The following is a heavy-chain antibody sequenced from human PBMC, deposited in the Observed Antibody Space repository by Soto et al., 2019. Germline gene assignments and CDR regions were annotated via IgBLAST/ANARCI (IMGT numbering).Heavy chain of an antibody. Sequence: SETLSLTCAVFGGSFSGYYWSWIRQPPGKGLEWIGEINHSGSTNYNPSLKSRVTISVDTSKNQFSLKLSSVTVADTAVYYCARVSGIYYYGMDVWGQGTTVNVS. J-gene: IGHJ6*02. CDR2: INHSGST. CDR1: GGSFSGYY. D-gene: IGHD3-10*01. V-gene: IGHV4-34*01. CDR3: ARVSGIYYYGMDV.